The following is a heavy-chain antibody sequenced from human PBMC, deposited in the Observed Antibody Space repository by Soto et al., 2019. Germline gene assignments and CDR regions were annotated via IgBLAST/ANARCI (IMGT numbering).Heavy chain of an antibody. J-gene: IGHJ6*03. CDR3: ARVAEGYYGSGGGSTWYYYYYMDV. CDR2: ISSSSSTI. CDR1: GFTFSSYS. V-gene: IGHV3-48*01. Sequence: GGSLRLSCAASGFTFSSYSMNWVRQAPGKGLEWVSYISSSSSTIYYADSVKGRFTISRDNAKNSLYLQMNSLRAEDTAVYYCARVAEGYYGSGGGSTWYYYYYMDVWGKGTTVTVSS. D-gene: IGHD3-10*01.